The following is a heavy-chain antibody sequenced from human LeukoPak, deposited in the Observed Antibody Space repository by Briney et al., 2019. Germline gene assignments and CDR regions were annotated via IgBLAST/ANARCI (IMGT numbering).Heavy chain of an antibody. D-gene: IGHD6-19*01. CDR3: ATDSSGWFE. CDR1: GYTFTDYY. V-gene: IGHV1-2*03. Sequence: LVASVNVSCKASGYTFTDYYMHWVRHAPGQGLEWLGWINPNSGGTNYAQMLQGRVTMTRDTSISTAYMELSRLRSDDTAIYYCATDSSGWFEWGQGTLVTVSS. CDR2: INPNSGGT. J-gene: IGHJ4*02.